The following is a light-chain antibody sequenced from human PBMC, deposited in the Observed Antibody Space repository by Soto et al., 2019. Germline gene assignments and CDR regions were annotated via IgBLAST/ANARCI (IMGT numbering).Light chain of an antibody. V-gene: IGKV1-12*01. CDR3: QQTSSFPLT. CDR1: QGIVSW. CDR2: AAS. J-gene: IGKJ4*01. Sequence: DIHMTQSPSFVSASVGDRVTITCRASQGIVSWLAWYQHKPGRAPKLLIHAASSLESGVPSRFSGSGSGTDFTLTISSLQPEDFATYYCQQTSSFPLTFGGGTKVEIK.